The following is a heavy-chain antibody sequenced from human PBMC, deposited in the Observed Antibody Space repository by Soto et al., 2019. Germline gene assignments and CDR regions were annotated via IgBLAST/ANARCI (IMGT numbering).Heavy chain of an antibody. CDR1: GGTFSSYA. CDR3: AAVVGEAPYYYYGMDV. J-gene: IGHJ6*02. Sequence: QVQLVQSGAEVKKPGSSVKVSCKASGGTFSSYAISWVRQAPGQGLEWMGGIIPIFGTANYAQKFQGRVTSTTDESTGTADRELSSLRAEDTAVYYCAAVVGEAPYYYYGMDVWGQGTTVTVSS. V-gene: IGHV1-69*01. CDR2: IIPIFGTA. D-gene: IGHD1-26*01.